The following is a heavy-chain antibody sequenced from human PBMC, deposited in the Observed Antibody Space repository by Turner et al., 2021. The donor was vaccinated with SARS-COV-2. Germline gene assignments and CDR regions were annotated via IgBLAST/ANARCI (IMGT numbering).Heavy chain of an antibody. Sequence: QLQLQESGPGLAKPSETLSLTCTVSGGSISSSSYYWGWIRQPPGKGLEWIGSIYYSGSTYYNPSLKSRVTISVDKSKNQFYLKLSSVTAADTAVYYCARLDYDSSGYYSSGFDYWGQGTLVTVSS. CDR1: GGSISSSSYY. D-gene: IGHD3-22*01. CDR2: IYYSGST. J-gene: IGHJ4*02. CDR3: ARLDYDSSGYYSSGFDY. V-gene: IGHV4-39*01.